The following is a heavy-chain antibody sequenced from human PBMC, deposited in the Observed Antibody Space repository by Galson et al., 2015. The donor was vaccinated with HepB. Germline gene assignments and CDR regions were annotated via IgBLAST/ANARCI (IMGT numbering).Heavy chain of an antibody. CDR3: ARGGLQKQRNDYFDF. V-gene: IGHV3-21*01. D-gene: IGHD3-16*01. CDR1: GFTFRSYS. J-gene: IGHJ4*02. CDR2: ISPNDDYI. Sequence: SLRIACAASGFTFRSYSMNWVRQAPGEGLEWVSAISPNDDYIHYAETLRGRFSISRDNARNSLYLQMNSLRAEDTAVYYCARGGLQKQRNDYFDFWGRGTLVTVSS.